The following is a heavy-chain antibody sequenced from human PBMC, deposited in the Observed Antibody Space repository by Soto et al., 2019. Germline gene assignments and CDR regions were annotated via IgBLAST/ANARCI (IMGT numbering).Heavy chain of an antibody. CDR1: GGSISSGGYY. J-gene: IGHJ4*02. CDR2: IYYSGST. CDR3: ARADCSGGSCYNFDY. D-gene: IGHD2-15*01. Sequence: QVQLQESGPGLVKPSQTLSLTCTVSGGSISSGGYYWSWIRQHPGKGLEWIGYIYYSGSTYYNPALKSRVTISVDTSKIQFSLKLSSVTAADTAVYYCARADCSGGSCYNFDYWGQGTLVTVSS. V-gene: IGHV4-31*03.